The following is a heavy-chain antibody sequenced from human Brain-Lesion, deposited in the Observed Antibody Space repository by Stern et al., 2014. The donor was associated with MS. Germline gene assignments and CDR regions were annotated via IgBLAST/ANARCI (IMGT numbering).Heavy chain of an antibody. CDR1: GASVGGGDWY. CDR3: AGAIGKYELLESFDM. D-gene: IGHD1-1*01. J-gene: IGHJ3*02. Sequence: VQLVESGPGLVKPSQTLSLACAVSGASVGGGDWYWSWIRQPPGQGLGWLGHIYHRGTPYYKPSLKSRLIISLDTSKNQFSLNLTSVTAADTAVYYCAGAIGKYELLESFDMWGQGTMVTVSS. V-gene: IGHV4-30-4*01. CDR2: IYHRGTP.